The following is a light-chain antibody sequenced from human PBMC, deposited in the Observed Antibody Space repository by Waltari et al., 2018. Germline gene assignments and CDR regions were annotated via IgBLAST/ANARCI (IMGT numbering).Light chain of an antibody. CDR3: QKYNSDPPWT. CDR1: QDIRNF. J-gene: IGKJ1*01. CDR2: GAS. Sequence: DIQMTQSPSSLSASVGDRVTITCRAGQDIRNFLAWFQKKPGKVPKLLIYGASTLQSGVPSRFSGSGSGTGFTHTISSLQPEDVATYYCQKYNSDPPWTFGQGTKVEIK. V-gene: IGKV1-27*01.